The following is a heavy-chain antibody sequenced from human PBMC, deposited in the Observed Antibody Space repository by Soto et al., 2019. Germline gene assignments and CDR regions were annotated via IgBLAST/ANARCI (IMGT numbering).Heavy chain of an antibody. CDR3: SRVGCSDSCNYNEYDY. D-gene: IGHD2-15*01. J-gene: IGHJ4*02. CDR2: IYSGGSGGRT. V-gene: IGHV3-53*04. Sequence: EVKLVESGGGLVQPGGSLRLSCAVAGISVSDYYMSWVRQAPGQWLEWVSVIYSGGSGGRTFDGDSVKGRFTISRQNSNNTMYLHMSSLSAEDTALYYCSRVGCSDSCNYNEYDYGSQGGRVRVS. CDR1: GISVSDYY.